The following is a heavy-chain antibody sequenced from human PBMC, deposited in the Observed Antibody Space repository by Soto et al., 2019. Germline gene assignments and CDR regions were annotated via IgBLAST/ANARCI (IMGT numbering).Heavy chain of an antibody. Sequence: GASVKVSCKASGYTFTSYGISWVRQAPGQGLEWMGGISANIVKANYAQKFQGRVTITTDKSTSTANMELSSLRSEDTAVYYCVRDLGNDYSDLWGQGALVTVSS. V-gene: IGHV1-18*01. D-gene: IGHD4-4*01. CDR2: ISANIVKA. CDR1: GYTFTSYG. CDR3: VRDLGNDYSDL. J-gene: IGHJ5*02.